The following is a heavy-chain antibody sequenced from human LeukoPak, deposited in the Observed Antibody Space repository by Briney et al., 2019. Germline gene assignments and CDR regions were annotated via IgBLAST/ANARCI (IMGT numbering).Heavy chain of an antibody. CDR2: IYYSGST. V-gene: IGHV4-59*01. D-gene: IGHD2-2*02. CDR1: GGSISSYY. Sequence: SETLSLTCTVSGGSISSYYWSWIRQPPGKGLEWIGYIYYSGSTNYNPSLKSRVTISVDTSKNQFSLKLSSVTAADTAVYYCAREVAGGYCSSTSCYKGIYDYWGQGTLVTVS. J-gene: IGHJ4*02. CDR3: AREVAGGYCSSTSCYKGIYDY.